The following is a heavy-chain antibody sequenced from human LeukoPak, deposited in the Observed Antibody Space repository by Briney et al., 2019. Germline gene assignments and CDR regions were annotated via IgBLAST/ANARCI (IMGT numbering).Heavy chain of an antibody. D-gene: IGHD3-22*01. J-gene: IGHJ3*02. V-gene: IGHV3-48*01. CDR1: GLTFSSYS. CDR2: ISSSSSTI. CDR3: ARGLHYYDSGGYYYPDAFDI. Sequence: GGSLRLSCAASGLTFSSYSMNWVRQAPGKGLEWVSYISSSSSTIYYADSVKGRFTISRDNAKNSLYLQMNSLRAEDTAVYYCARGLHYYDSGGYYYPDAFDIWGQGTMVTVSS.